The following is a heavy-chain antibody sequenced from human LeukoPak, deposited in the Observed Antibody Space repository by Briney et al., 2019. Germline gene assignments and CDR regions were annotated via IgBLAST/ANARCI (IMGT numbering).Heavy chain of an antibody. D-gene: IGHD5-12*01. J-gene: IGHJ6*02. V-gene: IGHV5-51*01. Sequence: GESLKISCKGSGYSFTSYWIGWVRQMPGKGLEWRGIIYPGDSDTRYSPSFQGQVTISADKSNSTAYLQWSSLKASDTAMYYCARLSRYSGYDYLYYYYGMDVWGQGTTVTVSS. CDR2: IYPGDSDT. CDR3: ARLSRYSGYDYLYYYYGMDV. CDR1: GYSFTSYW.